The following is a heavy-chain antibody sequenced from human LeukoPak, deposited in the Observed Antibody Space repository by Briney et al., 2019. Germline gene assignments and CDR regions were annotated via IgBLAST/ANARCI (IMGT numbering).Heavy chain of an antibody. CDR3: ARVVEEILWFGESYYFDY. V-gene: IGHV4-38-2*02. CDR2: IYHSGST. CDR1: GYSISSGYY. Sequence: SETLSLTCTVSGYSISSGYYWGWIRQPPGKGLEWIGSIYHSGSTYYNPSLKSRVTISVDTSKNQFSLKLSSVTAADTAVYYCARVVEEILWFGESYYFDYWGQGTLVTVSS. J-gene: IGHJ4*02. D-gene: IGHD3-10*01.